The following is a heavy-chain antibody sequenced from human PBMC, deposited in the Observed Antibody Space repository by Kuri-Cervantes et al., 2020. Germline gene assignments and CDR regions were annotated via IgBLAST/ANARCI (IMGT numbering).Heavy chain of an antibody. V-gene: IGHV1-46*01. CDR2: INPSGGST. Sequence: TVKVSCKASGYTFTSCDIYWVRQATGQGLEWTGIINPSGGSTSYAQKFQGRVTMTRDTSTSTVYMELSSLRSEDTAVYYCARDGPKSSGGYEHTYYYYGMDVWGQGTTVTVSS. CDR3: ARDGPKSSGGYEHTYYYYGMDV. CDR1: GYTFTSCD. J-gene: IGHJ6*02. D-gene: IGHD5-12*01.